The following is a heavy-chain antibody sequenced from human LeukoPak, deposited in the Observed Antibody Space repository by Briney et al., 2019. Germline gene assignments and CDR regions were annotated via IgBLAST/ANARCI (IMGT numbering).Heavy chain of an antibody. CDR3: ARNSMRTGSYYGNFDY. CDR1: GFTFSSYS. Sequence: KAGGSLRLTCAASGFTFSSYSMNWVRQAPGKGLEWVSSISSSSSYIYYADSVKGRFTISRDNAKNSLYLQMNSLRAEDTAVYYCARNSMRTGSYYGNFDYWGQGTLVTVSS. CDR2: ISSSSSYI. V-gene: IGHV3-21*01. J-gene: IGHJ4*02. D-gene: IGHD1-26*01.